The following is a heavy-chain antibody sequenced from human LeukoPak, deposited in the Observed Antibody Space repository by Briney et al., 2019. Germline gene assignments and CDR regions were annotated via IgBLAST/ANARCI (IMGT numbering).Heavy chain of an antibody. Sequence: PSETLSLTCAVYGGSFSGYYWNWIRQPPGKGLEWIGEINHSGSTNYNPSLRSRVTILVDTSKSQFSLKLSSVTAADTAVYYCARAQYVDISGFYPGYWGQGTLVTVSS. CDR1: GGSFSGYY. CDR3: ARAQYVDISGFYPGY. V-gene: IGHV4-34*01. J-gene: IGHJ4*02. D-gene: IGHD3-22*01. CDR2: INHSGST.